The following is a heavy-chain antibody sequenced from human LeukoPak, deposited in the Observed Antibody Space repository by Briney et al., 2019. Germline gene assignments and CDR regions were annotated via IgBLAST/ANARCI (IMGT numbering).Heavy chain of an antibody. J-gene: IGHJ3*02. D-gene: IGHD2-2*02. CDR2: IYYSGST. Sequence: SETLSLTCTVSGGSISSYYWSWIRQPPGKGLEWIGYIYYSGSTNYNPSLKSRVTISVDTSKNQFSLKLSSVTAADTAVYYCASLYRGAFDIWGQGTMVTVSS. V-gene: IGHV4-59*12. CDR3: ASLYRGAFDI. CDR1: GGSISSYY.